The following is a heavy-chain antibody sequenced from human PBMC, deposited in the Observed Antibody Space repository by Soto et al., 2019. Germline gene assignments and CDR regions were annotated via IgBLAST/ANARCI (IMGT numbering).Heavy chain of an antibody. CDR3: ARGMTTVTTIDY. D-gene: IGHD4-4*01. V-gene: IGHV4-30-2*01. J-gene: IGHJ4*02. Sequence: QLQLQESGSGLVKPSQTLSLTCAVSGGSISSGGYSWSWIRQPPGRGLEWIGYIYHSGSTYYNPSLKSRVTISVDRSQHQFPLKLSSVTAADTAVYYCARGMTTVTTIDYWGQGTLVTVSS. CDR1: GGSISSGGYS. CDR2: IYHSGST.